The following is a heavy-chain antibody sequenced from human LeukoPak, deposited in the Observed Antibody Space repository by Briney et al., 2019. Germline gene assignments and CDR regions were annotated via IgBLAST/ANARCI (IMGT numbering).Heavy chain of an antibody. CDR2: IYYSGST. Sequence: SQTLSLTCTVSGGSISSGDYYWSWIRQPPGKGLEWIGYIYYSGSTYYNPSLKSRVTISVDTSKNQFSLKLSSVTAADTAVYYCARGGASWLPLGIDYWGQGTLVTVSS. D-gene: IGHD3-22*01. V-gene: IGHV4-30-4*01. CDR3: ARGGASWLPLGIDY. CDR1: GGSISSGDYY. J-gene: IGHJ4*02.